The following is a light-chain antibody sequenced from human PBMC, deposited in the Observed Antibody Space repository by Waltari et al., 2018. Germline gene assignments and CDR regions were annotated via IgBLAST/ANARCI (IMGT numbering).Light chain of an antibody. CDR3: QQYKSPTWT. Sequence: DIQMTQSPSTLSASVGDRVTITCRASQSISVWLDWYQQQIGNAPNLLIFKASTFQSGVPSRFSGSGSGTEFTLTISSLQPDDFATYYCQQYKSPTWTFGQGTKVEIK. CDR2: KAS. V-gene: IGKV1-5*03. CDR1: QSISVW. J-gene: IGKJ1*01.